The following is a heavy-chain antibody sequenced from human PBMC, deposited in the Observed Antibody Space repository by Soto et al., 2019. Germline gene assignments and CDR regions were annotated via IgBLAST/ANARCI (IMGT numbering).Heavy chain of an antibody. CDR1: GGSISSNSYY. Sequence: QLQLQESGPGLVKPSETLSLACTVSGGSISSNSYYWDWIRQPPGKGLEWIGSMYYSGATYHNPSLQSGVTISVDTYKNQFSLHLSSVTAADTAVYYCARHAAYDSVWGKSDGSDYWGQGTLVTVSS. D-gene: IGHD3-16*01. CDR2: MYYSGAT. J-gene: IGHJ4*02. V-gene: IGHV4-39*01. CDR3: ARHAAYDSVWGKSDGSDY.